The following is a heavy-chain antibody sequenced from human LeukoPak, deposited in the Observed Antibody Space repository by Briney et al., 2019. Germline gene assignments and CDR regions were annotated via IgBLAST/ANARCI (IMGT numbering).Heavy chain of an antibody. Sequence: ASVKVSCKASGGTFSSYAISWVRQAPGQGLEWMGGIIPIFGTANYAQKFQGRVTITADGSTSTAYMELSSLRSEDTAVYYCARGPVYLPPIAAAGTIYYYYYMDVWGKGTTVTVSS. V-gene: IGHV1-69*01. CDR1: GGTFSSYA. CDR3: ARGPVYLPPIAAAGTIYYYYYMDV. J-gene: IGHJ6*03. CDR2: IIPIFGTA. D-gene: IGHD6-13*01.